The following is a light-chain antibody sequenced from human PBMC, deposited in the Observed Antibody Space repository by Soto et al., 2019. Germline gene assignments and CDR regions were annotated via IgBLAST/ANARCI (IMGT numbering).Light chain of an antibody. CDR3: QQSYSSLFT. CDR2: AAS. J-gene: IGKJ3*01. Sequence: DIQMTQSPSSLSASVGDRVTITCRASHNISDYLNWYQQKPGKAPELLIYAASVLQSGVPSRLSGSGSGTDFTLTISSLQPEDFATYFCQQSYSSLFTFGPGTQVDIK. V-gene: IGKV1-39*01. CDR1: HNISDY.